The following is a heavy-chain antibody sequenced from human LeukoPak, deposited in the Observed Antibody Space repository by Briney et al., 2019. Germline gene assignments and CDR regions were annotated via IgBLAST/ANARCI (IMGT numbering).Heavy chain of an antibody. V-gene: IGHV4-34*01. CDR2: INDSGST. Sequence: PSETLSLTCAVYGGSFSGYYWSWIRQPPGKGLEWIGEINDSGSTNYNPSLKSRVTISVDTSKNQFSLKLSSVTAADTAVYYCARAKRRYCSGGSCPPDNWFDLWGQGTLVTVPS. CDR1: GGSFSGYY. CDR3: ARAKRRYCSGGSCPPDNWFDL. D-gene: IGHD2-15*01. J-gene: IGHJ5*02.